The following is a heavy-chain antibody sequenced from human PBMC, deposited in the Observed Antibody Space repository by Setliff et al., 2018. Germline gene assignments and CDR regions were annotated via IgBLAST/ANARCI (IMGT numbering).Heavy chain of an antibody. D-gene: IGHD3-3*01. CDR3: AKGGSDFWSELDY. V-gene: IGHV3-23*01. J-gene: IGHJ4*02. CDR2: ITTSGGST. Sequence: GGSLRLSCAASGFTFSNYAMSWVRQTPGKGLEWVSAITTSGGSTYYADSVKGRFTISRDDSKNTLYLQMLSLRAEDTAVYYCAKGGSDFWSELDYWGRGTLVTVSS. CDR1: GFTFSNYA.